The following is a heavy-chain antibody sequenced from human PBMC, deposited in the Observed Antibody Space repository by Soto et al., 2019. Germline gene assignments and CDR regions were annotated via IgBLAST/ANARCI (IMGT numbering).Heavy chain of an antibody. D-gene: IGHD3-10*01. CDR3: VRQGIGHLHGLVDV. V-gene: IGHV4-4*08. J-gene: IGHJ6*02. CDR2: LYSTGST. CDR1: SHPTLPHN. Sequence: QVQIQALGSGLVKPSETLSLTCSVPSHPTLPHNWSWIRQPPGKELEWIGYLYSTGSTSYNPSLRGRVTISLDTSTRQFSLRLSSVTAADTAVYYCVRQGIGHLHGLVDVWGQGTTVTVSS.